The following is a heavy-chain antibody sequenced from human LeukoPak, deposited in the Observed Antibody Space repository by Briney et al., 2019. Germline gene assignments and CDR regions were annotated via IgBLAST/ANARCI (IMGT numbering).Heavy chain of an antibody. J-gene: IGHJ4*02. CDR2: IYYTGTT. CDR1: GGSINNYY. Sequence: SETLSLTCTVSGGSINNYYWTWIRQPPGKGLEWIGYIYYTGTTNYNPSLKSRVTISVDTSMNQFSLKLSSVTAADTAVYYCASATGSSWYYFDYWGQGTLVTVSS. V-gene: IGHV4-59*12. CDR3: ASATGSSWYYFDY. D-gene: IGHD6-13*01.